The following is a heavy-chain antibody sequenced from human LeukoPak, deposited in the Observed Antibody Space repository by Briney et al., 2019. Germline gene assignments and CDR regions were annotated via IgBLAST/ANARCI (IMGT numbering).Heavy chain of an antibody. D-gene: IGHD5/OR15-5a*01. J-gene: IGHJ4*02. Sequence: ASVKVSCKTSGYTFTSHDISWVRQAPGQGLEWMGWSSGYSGSTNHAQKFQGRVTMTTDTSTSTAYMELRSLRPDDTAVYYCARGAVSTHGFDYWGQGTLVTVSS. CDR1: GYTFTSHD. CDR2: SSGYSGST. V-gene: IGHV1-18*01. CDR3: ARGAVSTHGFDY.